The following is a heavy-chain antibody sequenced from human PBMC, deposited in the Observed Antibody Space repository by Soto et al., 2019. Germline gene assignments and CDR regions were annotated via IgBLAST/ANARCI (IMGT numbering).Heavy chain of an antibody. J-gene: IGHJ4*02. CDR3: ARFKLSRAVAGFDY. Sequence: SDTLSLTCTVSGGSVSSGSYYWSWIRQPPGKGLEWIGYIYYSGSTNYNPSLKSRVTISVDTSKNQFSLKLSSVTAADTAVYYCARFKLSRAVAGFDYWGQGTLVTVSS. CDR1: GGSVSSGSYY. D-gene: IGHD6-19*01. V-gene: IGHV4-61*01. CDR2: IYYSGST.